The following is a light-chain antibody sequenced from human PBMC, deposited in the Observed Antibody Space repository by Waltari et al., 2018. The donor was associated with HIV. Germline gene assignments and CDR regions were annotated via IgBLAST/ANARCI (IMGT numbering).Light chain of an antibody. CDR3: QRLNSYRFT. J-gene: IGKJ3*01. V-gene: IGKV1-9*01. Sequence: DSQLTQSPSFLSASVGDRVTITCRASQGISSYLAWYQQKPGKAPKLLIYTASILQSGVPSRFSGSGSGTEFTLTISSLQPEDFATYYCQRLNSYRFTFSPGTKVDIK. CDR2: TAS. CDR1: QGISSY.